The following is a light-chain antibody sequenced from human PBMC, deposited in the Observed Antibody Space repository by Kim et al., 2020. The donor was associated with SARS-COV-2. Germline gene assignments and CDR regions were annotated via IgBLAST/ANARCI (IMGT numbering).Light chain of an antibody. CDR2: GAS. CDR1: QSVSSSY. V-gene: IGKV3-20*01. CDR3: QQYGSSPGYT. J-gene: IGKJ2*01. Sequence: QGERATLSCRASQSVSSSYLAWYQQKPGQDPRLLIYGASSRATGIPDRFSGSGSGTDFTLTISRLEPEDFAVYYCQQYGSSPGYTFGQGTKLEI.